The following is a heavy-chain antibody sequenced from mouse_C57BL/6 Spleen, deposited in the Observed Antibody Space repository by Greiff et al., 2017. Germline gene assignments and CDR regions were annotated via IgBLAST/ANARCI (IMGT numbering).Heavy chain of an antibody. Sequence: EVQLQQSGAELVKPGASVKLSCTASGFNIKDYYMHWVKQRTEQGLEWIGRIDPEDGETKYAPKFQGKATITADPSSNTAYLQLSSLTSEDTAVYYCALSTMITTGYYAMDYWGQGTSVTVSS. D-gene: IGHD2-4*01. CDR3: ALSTMITTGYYAMDY. CDR1: GFNIKDYY. CDR2: IDPEDGET. J-gene: IGHJ4*01. V-gene: IGHV14-2*01.